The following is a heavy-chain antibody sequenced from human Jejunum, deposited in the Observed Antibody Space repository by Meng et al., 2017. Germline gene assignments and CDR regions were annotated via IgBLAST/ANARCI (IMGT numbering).Heavy chain of an antibody. CDR3: ARDFEALNGV. J-gene: IGHJ1*01. D-gene: IGHD2-8*01. V-gene: IGHV4-4*02. CDR2: IYHSGTT. CDR1: GDSISSSYW. Sequence: QVQLQEAGPGLVKPWGTLSLTCAVSGDSISSSYWWSWVRQSPGKVLEWIGEIYHSGTTNYNPSLKSRVTLSVDKSKNQFPLNLSSVTAADTAVYFCARDFEALNGVWGQGTLVTVSS.